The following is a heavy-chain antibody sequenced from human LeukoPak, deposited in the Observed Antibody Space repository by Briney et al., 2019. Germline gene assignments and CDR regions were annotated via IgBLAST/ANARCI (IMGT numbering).Heavy chain of an antibody. CDR3: ARDRSLYYDSSGYYVY. V-gene: IGHV1-69*05. J-gene: IGHJ4*02. D-gene: IGHD3-22*01. Sequence: SVKVSCKASGGTFSSYAISWERQAPGQGLEWMGRIIPIFGTANYAQKFQGRVTITTDESTSTAYMELSSLRSEDTAVYYCARDRSLYYDSSGYYVYWGQGTLVTVSS. CDR1: GGTFSSYA. CDR2: IIPIFGTA.